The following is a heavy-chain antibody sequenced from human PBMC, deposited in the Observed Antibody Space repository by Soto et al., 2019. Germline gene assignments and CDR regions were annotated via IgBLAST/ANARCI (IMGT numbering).Heavy chain of an antibody. CDR3: ARGTVVVPAARKASNLLDP. J-gene: IGHJ5*02. CDR1: GGSISSGGYY. V-gene: IGHV4-31*03. Sequence: SETLSLTCTVSGGSISSGGYYWSWIRQHPGKGLEWIGYIYYSGSTYYNPSLKSRVTISVDTSKNQFSLKLSSVTAADTAVYYCARGTVVVPAARKASNLLDPRAQRSLVPVSA. CDR2: IYYSGST. D-gene: IGHD2-2*01.